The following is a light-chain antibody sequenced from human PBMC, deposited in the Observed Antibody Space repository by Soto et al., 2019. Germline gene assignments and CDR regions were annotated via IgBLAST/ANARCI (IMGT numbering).Light chain of an antibody. CDR1: SSDVGSYNL. J-gene: IGLJ3*02. V-gene: IGLV2-23*02. CDR2: EVS. CDR3: CSYAGSSTFV. Sequence: QSALTQPASVSGSPGQSITISCTGTSSDVGSYNLVSWYQQHPGKAPKLMIYEVSKRPSGVSNRFSGSKSGTTASLTISGLQAEDEADYYCCSYAGSSTFVFGGGTQLTVL.